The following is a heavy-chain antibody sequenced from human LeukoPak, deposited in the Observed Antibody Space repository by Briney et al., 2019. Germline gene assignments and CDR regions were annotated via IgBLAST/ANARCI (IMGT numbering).Heavy chain of an antibody. CDR1: GFTFSSYG. Sequence: GGSLRLSCAASGFTFSSYGMHWVRQAPGKGLEWVSFISFSGNSIYYADSVKGRFTISRDNAKNSLYLQMNSLRAEDTAVYYCARDGYGSGSYALWGQGTLVTVSS. CDR3: ARDGYGSGSYAL. CDR2: ISFSGNSI. D-gene: IGHD3-10*01. J-gene: IGHJ4*02. V-gene: IGHV3-48*04.